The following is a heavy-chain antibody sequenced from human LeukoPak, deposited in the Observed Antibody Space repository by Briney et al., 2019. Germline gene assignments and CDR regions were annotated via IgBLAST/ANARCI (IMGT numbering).Heavy chain of an antibody. V-gene: IGHV7-4-1*02. Sequence: ASVKVSCKASGYTFTTYPINWVRQAPGQGLEWMGWIDTNTGNPTYAQGFTGRFVFSLDTSVSTAYLQISSLKAEDTAVYYCARTRYCSSTSCSNSGGYYYYYYGMDVWGQGTTVTVSS. CDR1: GYTFTTYP. J-gene: IGHJ6*02. CDR2: IDTNTGNP. CDR3: ARTRYCSSTSCSNSGGYYYYYYGMDV. D-gene: IGHD2-2*01.